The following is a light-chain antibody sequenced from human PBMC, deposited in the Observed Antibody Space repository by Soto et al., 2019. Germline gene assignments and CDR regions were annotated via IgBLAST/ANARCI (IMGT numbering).Light chain of an antibody. CDR1: QSVSRN. V-gene: IGKV3D-15*01. Sequence: EIVMTQSPATLSVSPGERATLSCRASQSVSRNLAWYQQKPGQAPRLLIYGASTRATAIPARFSGSGSGTEFTLTISSLQSEDFAVYYCQQYSNWPTFGQGTKVEIK. CDR2: GAS. J-gene: IGKJ1*01. CDR3: QQYSNWPT.